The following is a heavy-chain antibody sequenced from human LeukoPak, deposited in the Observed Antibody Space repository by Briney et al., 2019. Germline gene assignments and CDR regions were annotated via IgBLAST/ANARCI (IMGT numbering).Heavy chain of an antibody. CDR3: ASGSYNWNYYYYMDV. CDR1: GGSISCYY. V-gene: IGHV4-59*01. J-gene: IGHJ6*03. Sequence: PAETLSLTRTVSGGSISCYYWSSLRPPPGKGLERIGYIYYSGSTNYHPSLKSRVTISVATSKNQFSLELSSVTAADTAVYYCASGSYNWNYYYYMDVWGKGTTVTVSS. D-gene: IGHD1-20*01. CDR2: IYYSGST.